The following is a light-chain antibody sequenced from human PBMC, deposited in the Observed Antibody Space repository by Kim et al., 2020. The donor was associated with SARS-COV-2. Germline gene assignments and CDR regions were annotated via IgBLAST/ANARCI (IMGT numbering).Light chain of an antibody. CDR2: DAS. V-gene: IGKV1-13*02. CDR1: HGINSA. Sequence: AIPLTQSPSSLSASVGDRVTLSCRASHGINSALAWYQQKPGSPPKLLIFDASNLESGVSSRFSGSGSGTHFTLTISSLQPEDFATYYCQQFDTYPLTFGGGTRWISN. J-gene: IGKJ4*01. CDR3: QQFDTYPLT.